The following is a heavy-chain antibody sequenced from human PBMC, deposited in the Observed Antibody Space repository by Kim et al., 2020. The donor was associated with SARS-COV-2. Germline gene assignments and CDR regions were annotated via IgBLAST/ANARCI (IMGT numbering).Heavy chain of an antibody. CDR2: IYYSGST. Sequence: SETLSLTCTVSGGSISSYYWSWIRQPPGKGLEWIGYIYYSGSTNYNPSLKSRVTISVDTSKNQFSLKLSSVTAADTAVYYCARGGSGWYGGFDYWGQGTLVTVSS. J-gene: IGHJ4*02. CDR1: GGSISSYY. V-gene: IGHV4-59*01. CDR3: ARGGSGWYGGFDY. D-gene: IGHD6-19*01.